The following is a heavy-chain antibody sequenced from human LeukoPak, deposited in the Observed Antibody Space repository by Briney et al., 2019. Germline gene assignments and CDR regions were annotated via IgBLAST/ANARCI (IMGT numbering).Heavy chain of an antibody. D-gene: IGHD6-19*01. CDR1: GFTFRDYS. V-gene: IGHV3-48*01. Sequence: GGSLRLSCVASGFTFRDYSMNWVRQAPGKGLQWLLYIGSGSTNIWYADSVKGRFTISRDDAKNSLYLQMNSLRAEDTAVYYCARDGQMSSGWYFHYWGLGTLVTVSS. CDR2: IGSGSTNI. CDR3: ARDGQMSSGWYFHY. J-gene: IGHJ4*02.